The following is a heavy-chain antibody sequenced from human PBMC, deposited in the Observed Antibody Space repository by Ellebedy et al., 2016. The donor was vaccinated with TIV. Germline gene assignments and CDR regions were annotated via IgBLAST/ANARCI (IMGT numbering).Heavy chain of an antibody. CDR2: ILHDAKIQ. D-gene: IGHD1-26*01. CDR1: GFTFRNYA. V-gene: IGHV3-30*04. CDR3: ARSGELLFPVAFYFDS. Sequence: GESLKISCAASGFTFRNYAMYWVRQAPGKGLEWLAVILHDAKIQNYADSVKGRFTITRDNSKDTLYLQMNDLRAEDTAVYFCARSGELLFPVAFYFDSWGQGTLVSVSS. J-gene: IGHJ4*02.